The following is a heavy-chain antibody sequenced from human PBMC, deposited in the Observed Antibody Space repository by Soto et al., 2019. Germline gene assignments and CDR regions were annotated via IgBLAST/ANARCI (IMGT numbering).Heavy chain of an antibody. D-gene: IGHD3-3*01. CDR1: GFSLTTSGVG. J-gene: IGHJ4*02. V-gene: IGHV2-5*02. Sequence: QITLNESGPTQVKPRQTLTLTCTFSGFSLTTSGVGVGWIRQSPGKAPEWLALIYWDDDKRYSPSLKSRLTLTKDTSKNQVVLTMADLDHADTATYYCAHRVLRTVFGLVTTTAIYFDFWGQGTPVAVSS. CDR2: IYWDDDK. CDR3: AHRVLRTVFGLVTTTAIYFDF.